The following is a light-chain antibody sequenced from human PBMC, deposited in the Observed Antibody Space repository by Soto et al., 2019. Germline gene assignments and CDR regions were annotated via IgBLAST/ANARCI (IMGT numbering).Light chain of an antibody. CDR2: DAS. J-gene: IGKJ1*01. CDR3: QQYGSSPWT. Sequence: EIVLTQSPGTLSLSPGERATLSCRASQSVSSNYLAWYQQKPGQAPRLLIYDASSRATGIPDRFSGSESETDFTLTISRLEPEDFAVYYCQQYGSSPWTFGQGTKVEIK. CDR1: QSVSSNY. V-gene: IGKV3-20*01.